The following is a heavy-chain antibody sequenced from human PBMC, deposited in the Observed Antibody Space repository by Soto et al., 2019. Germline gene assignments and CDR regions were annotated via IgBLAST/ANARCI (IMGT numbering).Heavy chain of an antibody. CDR1: GGSISSYY. CDR2: IYYSGRT. Sequence: PSETLSLTCTVSGGSISSYYWSWIRQPPGKGLEWIGYIYYSGRTNYNPSIKSRVTISVDTSKNQFSLKLSSVTAADTAVYYCARVWGGAFDIWGQGTMVTVSS. D-gene: IGHD3-10*01. V-gene: IGHV4-59*01. J-gene: IGHJ3*02. CDR3: ARVWGGAFDI.